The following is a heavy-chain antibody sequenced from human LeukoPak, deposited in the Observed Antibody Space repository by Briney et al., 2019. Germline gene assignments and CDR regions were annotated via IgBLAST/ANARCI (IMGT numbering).Heavy chain of an antibody. Sequence: GGSLRLSCAASGFTFSNAWMSWVRQAPGKGLEWVGRIKSKTDGGTTDYAAPVKGRFTISRDDSKNMLYLQMNSLKTEDTAVYYCTTLIVGATPYYYYYMDVWGKGTTVTVSS. J-gene: IGHJ6*03. V-gene: IGHV3-15*01. CDR3: TTLIVGATPYYYYYMDV. CDR2: IKSKTDGGTT. CDR1: GFTFSNAW. D-gene: IGHD1-26*01.